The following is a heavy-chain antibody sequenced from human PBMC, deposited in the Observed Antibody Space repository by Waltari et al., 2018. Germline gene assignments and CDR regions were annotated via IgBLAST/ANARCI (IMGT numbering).Heavy chain of an antibody. Sequence: QVQLHESGPGLVKPSETLSLTCAVSGYSISSGYYWGWIRQPPGKGLEWIGSIYHSGSTYYNPSLKSRDTISVDTSKNQFSLKLSSVTAADTAVDYCAREVSYSSTDAFDIWGQGTMVTVSS. CDR1: GYSISSGYY. V-gene: IGHV4-38-2*02. D-gene: IGHD6-13*01. CDR3: AREVSYSSTDAFDI. CDR2: IYHSGST. J-gene: IGHJ3*02.